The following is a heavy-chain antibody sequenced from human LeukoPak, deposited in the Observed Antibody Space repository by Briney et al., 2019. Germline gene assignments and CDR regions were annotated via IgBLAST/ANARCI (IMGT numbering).Heavy chain of an antibody. CDR2: INHSGST. V-gene: IGHV4-34*01. CDR1: GGSFSGYY. CDR3: ARPHYYYYYMDV. J-gene: IGHJ6*03. Sequence: SEALSLTCAVYGGSFSGYYWSWIRQPPGKGLEWIGEINHSGSTNYNPSLKSRVTISVDTSKNQFSLKLSSVTAADTAVYYCARPHYYYYYMDVWGKGTTVTVSS.